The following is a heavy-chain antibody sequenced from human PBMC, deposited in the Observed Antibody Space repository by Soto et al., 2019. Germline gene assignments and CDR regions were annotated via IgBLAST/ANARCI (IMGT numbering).Heavy chain of an antibody. CDR2: ISRNSGSI. D-gene: IGHD3-10*01. CDR1: GFTFDDYA. J-gene: IGHJ3*02. CDR3: ARDRGSYYSGRAFDI. V-gene: IGHV3-9*01. Sequence: PGGSLRLSCAASGFTFDDYAMHWVRQAPGKGLEWVSGISRNSGSIGYADSVKGRFTISRDNAKNSLYLQMNSLRAEDTALYYCARDRGSYYSGRAFDIWGQGTMVTVS.